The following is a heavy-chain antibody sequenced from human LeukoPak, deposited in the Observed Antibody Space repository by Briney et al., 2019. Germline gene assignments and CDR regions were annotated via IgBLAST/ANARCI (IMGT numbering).Heavy chain of an antibody. V-gene: IGHV1-2*02. CDR1: GHTFTGYY. J-gene: IGHJ4*02. D-gene: IGHD3-22*01. CDR2: INANSGGT. Sequence: PEASVKVSCKASGHTFTGYYMHWVRQAPGQGLEWMGWINANSGGTNYAQKLQGRVTMTTDTSTSTAYMELRSLRSDDTAVYYCARAGNSYDTVAGYWGQGTLVTVSS. CDR3: ARAGNSYDTVAGY.